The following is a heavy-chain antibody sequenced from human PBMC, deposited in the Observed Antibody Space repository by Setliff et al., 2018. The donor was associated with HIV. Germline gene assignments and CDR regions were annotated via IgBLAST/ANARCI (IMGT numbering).Heavy chain of an antibody. V-gene: IGHV4-38-2*01. CDR3: ARLNNGAHYFHFDY. Sequence: SETLSLTCAVSDYSISSGYYWGWIRQPPGKGLEWIGGVYHSGSTYYNPSLKSRVTISVDTSKNHFSLKLSSVPAADTAVYYCARLNNGAHYFHFDYWGQGTLVTVSS. CDR2: VYHSGST. CDR1: DYSISSGYY. J-gene: IGHJ4*02. D-gene: IGHD1-20*01.